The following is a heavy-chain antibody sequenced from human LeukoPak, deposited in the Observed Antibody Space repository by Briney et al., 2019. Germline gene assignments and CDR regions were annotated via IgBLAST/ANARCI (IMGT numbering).Heavy chain of an antibody. V-gene: IGHV3-23*01. Sequence: GGSLRLSCAAYGFNLGSYAMSWVRQAPGKGLEWLSDISGSGAGPHYADSVKGRFTISRDNSKNTVYLEMNSLRAEDTAVYYCSKPQYYYDSRRYSAGDHWGQGTLVTVSS. CDR3: SKPQYYYDSRRYSAGDH. CDR2: ISGSGAGP. J-gene: IGHJ4*02. CDR1: GFNLGSYA. D-gene: IGHD3-22*01.